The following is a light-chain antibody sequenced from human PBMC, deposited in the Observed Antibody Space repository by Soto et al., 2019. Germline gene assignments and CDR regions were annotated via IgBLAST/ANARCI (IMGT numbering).Light chain of an antibody. CDR2: EVS. Sequence: QSVLTQPASVSGSPGQSITISCTGTSSDVGGYHYVSWYQQHPGKAPKLMIYEVSHRPSGVSDRFSASKSGNTASLTISGLQPEDEADYYCSSYTSSSTVIFGGGTKLTVL. CDR1: SSDVGGYHY. V-gene: IGLV2-14*01. J-gene: IGLJ2*01. CDR3: SSYTSSSTVI.